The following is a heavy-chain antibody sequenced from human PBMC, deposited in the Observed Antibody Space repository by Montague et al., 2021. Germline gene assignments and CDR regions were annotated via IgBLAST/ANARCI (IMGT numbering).Heavy chain of an antibody. J-gene: IGHJ6*02. Sequence: TLSLTCTVSGASITSGGYYWTWIRQPAGKGLEWIGRINTSGNTDYNPSLSSRVTILVDTSRNHFSLKLYSVAAADTATYFCARDPRSYDMLTGYYGFYYYGLDVWGQGTTVTVS. CDR1: GASITSGGYY. CDR3: ARDPRSYDMLTGYYGFYYYGLDV. V-gene: IGHV4-61*02. CDR2: INTSGNT. D-gene: IGHD3-9*01.